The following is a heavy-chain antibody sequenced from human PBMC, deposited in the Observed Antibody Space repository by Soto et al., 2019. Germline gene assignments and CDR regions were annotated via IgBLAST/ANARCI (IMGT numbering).Heavy chain of an antibody. CDR2: IYTSGST. CDR1: GGSISSYY. D-gene: IGHD2-15*01. V-gene: IGHV4-4*07. Sequence: SETLSLTCTVSGGSISSYYWSWIRQPAGKGLEWIGRIYTSGSTNYNPSLKSRVTMSVDTSKNQFSLKLSSVTAADTAVYYCARDNCSGGSCYPYNWFDPWGQGTLVTVSS. J-gene: IGHJ5*02. CDR3: ARDNCSGGSCYPYNWFDP.